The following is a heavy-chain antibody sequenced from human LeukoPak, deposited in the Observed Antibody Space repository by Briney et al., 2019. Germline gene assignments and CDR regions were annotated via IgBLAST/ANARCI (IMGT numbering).Heavy chain of an antibody. CDR2: ISNSGSTT. CDR1: EFTFSSYS. CDR3: ARGGTAVARGEY. Sequence: GGSLRLSCAASEFTFSSYSMNWVRQAPGKGLEWVSYISNSGSTTYYADSVKGRFTISRDNAKNSLYLQMNSLRVEDTAVYYCARGGTAVARGEYWGQGTLVTVSS. D-gene: IGHD6-19*01. V-gene: IGHV3-48*01. J-gene: IGHJ4*02.